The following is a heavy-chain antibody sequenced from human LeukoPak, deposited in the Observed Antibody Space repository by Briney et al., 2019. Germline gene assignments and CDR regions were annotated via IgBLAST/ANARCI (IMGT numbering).Heavy chain of an antibody. CDR3: AKDHFSGMITFGGVIVFGYFDL. CDR1: GFTFSSYA. D-gene: IGHD3-16*02. Sequence: PGGSLRLSCAASGFTFSSYAMSWVRQAPGKGLEWVSAISGSGGSTYYADPVKGRFTISRDNSKNTLYLQMNSLRAEDTAVYYCAKDHFSGMITFGGVIVFGYFDLWGRGTLVTVSS. V-gene: IGHV3-23*01. J-gene: IGHJ2*01. CDR2: ISGSGGST.